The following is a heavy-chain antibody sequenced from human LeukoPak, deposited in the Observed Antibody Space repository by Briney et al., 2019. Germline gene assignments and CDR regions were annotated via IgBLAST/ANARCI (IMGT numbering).Heavy chain of an antibody. D-gene: IGHD3-16*02. J-gene: IGHJ4*02. CDR1: GFTFDDYA. CDR2: ISGSGGST. CDR3: AKATMITFEVVIVLGY. V-gene: IGHV3-23*01. Sequence: GGSQRLSCAASGFTFDDYAMHWVRQAPGKGLEWVSAISGSGGSTYYADSVKGRFTISRDNSKNTLYLQMNSLRAEDTAVYYCAKATMITFEVVIVLGYWGQGTLVTVSS.